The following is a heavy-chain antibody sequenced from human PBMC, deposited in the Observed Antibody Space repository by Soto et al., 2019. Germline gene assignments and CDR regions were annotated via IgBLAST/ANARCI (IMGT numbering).Heavy chain of an antibody. J-gene: IGHJ4*02. Sequence: GESLKISCKGSGYSFTSYWIAWVRQVPGKGLELMGVIYPGDSDIRYSPSFQGQVTISADKSISTAYLQWSSLKASDSAMYFCARHYYYDRSYYYPTNTNLPLHYWGQGTLLTVSS. V-gene: IGHV5-51*01. D-gene: IGHD3-22*01. CDR2: IYPGDSDI. CDR1: GYSFTSYW. CDR3: ARHYYYDRSYYYPTNTNLPLHY.